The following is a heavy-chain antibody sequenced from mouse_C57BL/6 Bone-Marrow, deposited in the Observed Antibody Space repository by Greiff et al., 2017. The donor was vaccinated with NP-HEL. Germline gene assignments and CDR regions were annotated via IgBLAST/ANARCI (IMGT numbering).Heavy chain of an antibody. D-gene: IGHD1-1*01. CDR1: GYTFTSYW. V-gene: IGHV1-5*01. CDR3: TRITTVVARDYYAMDY. Sequence: VQLQQSGTVLARPGASVKMSCKTSGYTFTSYWMHWVKQRPGQGLEWIGAIYPGNSDTSYNQKFKGKAKLTAVTSASTAYMELSSLTNEDSAVYYCTRITTVVARDYYAMDYWGQGTSVTVSS. CDR2: IYPGNSDT. J-gene: IGHJ4*01.